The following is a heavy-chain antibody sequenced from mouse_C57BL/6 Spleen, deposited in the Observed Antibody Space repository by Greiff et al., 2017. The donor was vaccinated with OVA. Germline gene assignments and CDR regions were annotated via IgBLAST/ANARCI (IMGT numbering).Heavy chain of an antibody. J-gene: IGHJ4*01. CDR3: ARGTTVVAGAMDY. CDR2: IYPGDGDT. V-gene: IGHV1-82*01. CDR1: GYAFSSSW. D-gene: IGHD1-1*01. Sequence: QVQLQQSGPELVKPGASVKISCKASGYAFSSSWMNWVKQRPGKGLEWIGRIYPGDGDTNYNGKFKGKATLTADKSSSTAYMQLSSLTSEDSAVYFCARGTTVVAGAMDYWGQGTSVTVSS.